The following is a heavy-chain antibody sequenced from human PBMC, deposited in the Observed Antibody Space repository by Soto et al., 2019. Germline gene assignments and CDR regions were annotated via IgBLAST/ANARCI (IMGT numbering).Heavy chain of an antibody. CDR2: IYDGGTT. CDR3: ARDKITGLFDY. D-gene: IGHD2-8*02. CDR1: GDSISDVNYY. J-gene: IGHJ4*02. Sequence: SETLSLTCTVSGDSISDVNYYWSWIRQSPDKGLEWIGHIYDGGTTYSNPSLKSRVTVSIDTSKNQFSLKLTSVTAADTAVYYCARDKITGLFDYWGQGTLVTVSS. V-gene: IGHV4-30-4*01.